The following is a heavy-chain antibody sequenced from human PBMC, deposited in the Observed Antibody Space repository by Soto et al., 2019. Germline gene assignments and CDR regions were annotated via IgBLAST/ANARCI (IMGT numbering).Heavy chain of an antibody. V-gene: IGHV4-61*01. J-gene: IGHJ6*02. CDR2: IYYSGTT. CDR3: ERYKGIGYYHYGMEV. D-gene: IGHD1-1*01. CDR1: GVSVSSSSYY. Sequence: PSETLSLTCSVFGVSVSSSSYYWTWIRQPPGKGLEWIGYIYYSGTTNYSPSLKSRVTMSVDTSKSQFSLILSSTTAADTAVYYCERYKGIGYYHYGMEVWGQGTTVTVSS.